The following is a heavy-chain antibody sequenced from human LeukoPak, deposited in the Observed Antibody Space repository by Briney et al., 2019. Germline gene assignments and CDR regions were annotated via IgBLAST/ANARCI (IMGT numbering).Heavy chain of an antibody. D-gene: IGHD6-19*01. Sequence: PGGSLRLSCAASGFTFSSYGVHWVRQAPGKGLEWVAVISYDGSNKYYADSVKGRFTISRDNSKNTLYLQMNSLRAEDTAVYYCAKVSVRYSSGWYLPIYYYYGMDVWGQGTTVTVSS. J-gene: IGHJ6*02. CDR1: GFTFSSYG. CDR3: AKVSVRYSSGWYLPIYYYYGMDV. V-gene: IGHV3-30*18. CDR2: ISYDGSNK.